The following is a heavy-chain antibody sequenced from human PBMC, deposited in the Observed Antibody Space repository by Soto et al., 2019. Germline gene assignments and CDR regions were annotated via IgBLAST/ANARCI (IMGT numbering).Heavy chain of an antibody. CDR3: ARLVGGIYTDAFDV. Sequence: PGESLKISCKGSGYSFSTSWIGWVRQMPGKGLEWMGIIYPGDSETRYSPSFQGQVTISADKSISTANLQWSRLKASDTATYYCARLVGGIYTDAFDVWGQGTMVTVSS. D-gene: IGHD3-16*01. CDR2: IYPGDSET. V-gene: IGHV5-51*01. CDR1: GYSFSTSW. J-gene: IGHJ3*01.